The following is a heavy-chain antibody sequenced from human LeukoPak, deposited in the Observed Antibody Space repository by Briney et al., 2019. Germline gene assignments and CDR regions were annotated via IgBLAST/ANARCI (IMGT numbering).Heavy chain of an antibody. V-gene: IGHV1-2*02. CDR2: FNTNSGGT. D-gene: IGHD3-9*01. Sequence: ASVKVSRKSSVYTFTGYYMHWVRQPPAQGLELKGLFNTNSGGTNYAQKFQGRVTMTRDTSISTAYMELSRLRSDDTAVYYCARPSPSKLRYFDWSRSGLDYWGQGTLVTVSS. J-gene: IGHJ4*02. CDR1: VYTFTGYY. CDR3: ARPSPSKLRYFDWSRSGLDY.